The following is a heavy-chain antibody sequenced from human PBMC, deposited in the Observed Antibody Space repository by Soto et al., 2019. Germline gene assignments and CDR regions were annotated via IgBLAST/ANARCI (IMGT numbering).Heavy chain of an antibody. J-gene: IGHJ6*02. D-gene: IGHD2-21*01. CDR1: GFSISSNY. V-gene: IGHV3-53*02. CDR3: ARNPPSAIQGWAFGMDV. Sequence: ELQLVETGGGLIQTGGSLRLSCAASGFSISSNYIAWVRQPPGKGLEWVSTTFSGGNTEYAASVKGRCSISRDNYKNTLYLQMDNPRVEDTAVYYCARNPPSAIQGWAFGMDVWGQGTTVSVSS. CDR2: TFSGGNT.